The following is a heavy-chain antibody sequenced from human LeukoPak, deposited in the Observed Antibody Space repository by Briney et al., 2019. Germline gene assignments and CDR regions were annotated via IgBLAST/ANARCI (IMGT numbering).Heavy chain of an antibody. V-gene: IGHV4-59*01. CDR2: IYHTGTT. J-gene: IGHJ4*02. CDR1: GGSISTYY. Sequence: SETLSLTCTVSGGSISTYYWSWIRQPPGKGLEWIGYIYHTGTTNYNPSLKSRVTISVDTSKNQFSLKLSSVTAADTAVYYCARDANSGYDYDYFDYWGQGTLVTVSS. CDR3: ARDANSGYDYDYFDY. D-gene: IGHD5-12*01.